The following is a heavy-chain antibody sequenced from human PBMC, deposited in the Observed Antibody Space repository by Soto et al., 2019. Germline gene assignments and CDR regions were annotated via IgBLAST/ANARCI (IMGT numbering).Heavy chain of an antibody. CDR1: GGSFSGYY. J-gene: IGHJ4*02. CDR3: ARGSLDAHYYDSSGPRYYFDY. Sequence: SETLSLTCAVYGGSFSGYYWSWIRQPPGKGLEWIGEINHSGSTNYNPSLKSRVTISVDTSKNQFSLKLSSVTAADTAVYYCARGSLDAHYYDSSGPRYYFDYWGQGTLVTVSS. CDR2: INHSGST. D-gene: IGHD3-22*01. V-gene: IGHV4-34*01.